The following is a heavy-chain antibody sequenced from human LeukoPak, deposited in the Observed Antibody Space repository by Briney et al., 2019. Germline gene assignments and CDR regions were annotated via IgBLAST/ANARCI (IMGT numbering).Heavy chain of an antibody. CDR2: INDRGSI. CDR3: ARGRRW. Sequence: SETLSLTCAVYGGSFSGYYWTWIRQPPGKGLEWIGEINDRGSINYNPSLESRPTISIDTSKSQFSLRLSSMTAADTAVYYCARGRRWWGQGALVTVSS. J-gene: IGHJ4*02. CDR1: GGSFSGYY. V-gene: IGHV4-34*01. D-gene: IGHD5-24*01.